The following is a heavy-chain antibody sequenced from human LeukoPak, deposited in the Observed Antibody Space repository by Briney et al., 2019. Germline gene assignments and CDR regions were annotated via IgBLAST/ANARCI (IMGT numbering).Heavy chain of an antibody. CDR3: ARDSMGAFDY. Sequence: SETLSLTCTVSGYSISSGYYWGWIRQPPGKGLEWIGSIYHSGSTYYNPSLKSRVTISVDTSENQFSLKLSSVTAADTAVYYCARDSMGAFDYWGQGTLVTVSS. V-gene: IGHV4-38-2*02. CDR1: GYSISSGYY. D-gene: IGHD1-26*01. CDR2: IYHSGST. J-gene: IGHJ4*02.